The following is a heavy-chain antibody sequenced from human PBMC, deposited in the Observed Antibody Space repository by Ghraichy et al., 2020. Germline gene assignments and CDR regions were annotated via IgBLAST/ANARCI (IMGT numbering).Heavy chain of an antibody. Sequence: GGSLRLSCAASGFTFETYSMNWVRQAPGKGLEWVSYIFSTSAVIYYADAVKGRFTISRDNAKNSLYLQMNDLRGDDTAVYYCARTYCTNGVCYDTYDLWGQGTMVTVS. CDR2: IFSTSAVI. V-gene: IGHV3-48*01. CDR3: ARTYCTNGVCYDTYDL. J-gene: IGHJ3*01. CDR1: GFTFETYS. D-gene: IGHD2-8*01.